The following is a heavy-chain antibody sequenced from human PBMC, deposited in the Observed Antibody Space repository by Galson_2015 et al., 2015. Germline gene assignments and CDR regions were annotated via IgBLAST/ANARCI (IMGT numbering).Heavy chain of an antibody. J-gene: IGHJ5*02. D-gene: IGHD2-15*01. CDR3: ARAGYCSGDSCSYNWFDP. CDR2: IYYSGST. Sequence: ETLSLTCTVSGGSVGSSSYYWNWIRLPPGKGLEWIAYIYYSGSTRYNPSLKSRVTISIDTSKNKFSLKLSSVTAADTAVYYCARAGYCSGDSCSYNWFDPWGQGTLVTVSS. CDR1: GGSVGSSSYY. V-gene: IGHV4-61*01.